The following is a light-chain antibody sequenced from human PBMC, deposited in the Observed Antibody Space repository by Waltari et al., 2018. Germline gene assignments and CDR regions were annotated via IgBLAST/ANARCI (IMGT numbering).Light chain of an antibody. J-gene: IGKJ2*01. V-gene: IGKV4-1*01. CDR2: WAS. CDR1: QSVLYSSNNKNY. Sequence: DIVMTQSPDSLAVSLGERATINCKSSQSVLYSSNNKNYLAWYQQKPGQPPKLLIYWASTRESGVRDRFSGSGSGTDVTLTISSLQAEDVAVYYCQQYYSTPYTFGQGTKLEIK. CDR3: QQYYSTPYT.